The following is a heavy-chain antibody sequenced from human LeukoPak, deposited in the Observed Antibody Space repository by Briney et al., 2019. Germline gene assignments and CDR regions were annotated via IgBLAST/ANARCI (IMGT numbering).Heavy chain of an antibody. D-gene: IGHD1-1*01. V-gene: IGHV6-1*01. CDR2: TYYRSKWYN. CDR3: ARDSHERGSFDY. Sequence: SQTLSLTCALSGDSLSSNSAAWNWRRQSPSRGLEWLGRTYYRSKWYNDYAVSVKSRITINPDTSKNQFSLQLNSVTPEDTAVYYCARDSHERGSFDYWGQGTLVTVSS. J-gene: IGHJ4*02. CDR1: GDSLSSNSAA.